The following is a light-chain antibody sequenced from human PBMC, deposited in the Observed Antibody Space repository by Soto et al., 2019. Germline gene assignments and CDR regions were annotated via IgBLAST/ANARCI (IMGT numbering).Light chain of an antibody. Sequence: EIVLTQSPGTLSLSPGERATLSCRASQSVSSSYLAWYQQKPGQAPRLLIYGASSGATGIPDRFSGSGSGTDFTLTISRLEPEDFAVYYCQQYGSSPDYTFGQGTKLEIK. J-gene: IGKJ2*01. V-gene: IGKV3-20*01. CDR3: QQYGSSPDYT. CDR1: QSVSSSY. CDR2: GAS.